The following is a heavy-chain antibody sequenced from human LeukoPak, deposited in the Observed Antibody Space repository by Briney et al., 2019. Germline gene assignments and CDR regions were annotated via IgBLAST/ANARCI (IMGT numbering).Heavy chain of an antibody. CDR3: AKGYGASCYEAFNI. Sequence: GGSLRLSCVASGFTFGDYAMHWVRQAPGKGLEWVSGISWNSGNIAYGDSVKGRFTITRDNAKNSLYLQLNSLRDEDMALYYCAKGYGASCYEAFNIRGQGTMVTVSS. D-gene: IGHD2-2*01. V-gene: IGHV3-9*03. CDR2: ISWNSGNI. CDR1: GFTFGDYA. J-gene: IGHJ3*02.